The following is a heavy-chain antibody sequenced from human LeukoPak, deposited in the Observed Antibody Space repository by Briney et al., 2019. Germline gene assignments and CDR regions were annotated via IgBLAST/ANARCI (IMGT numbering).Heavy chain of an antibody. CDR3: ARDAPYSSGLGDFDY. V-gene: IGHV3-21*01. J-gene: IGHJ4*02. Sequence: PGGSLRLSCAASGFTFSSYSMNWVRQAPGKGLEWVSSISSSSSYIYYADSVKGRFTISRDNAKNSLYLQMNSLRAEDTAVYYCARDAPYSSGLGDFDYWGQGTLVTVSS. CDR1: GFTFSSYS. CDR2: ISSSSSYI. D-gene: IGHD6-19*01.